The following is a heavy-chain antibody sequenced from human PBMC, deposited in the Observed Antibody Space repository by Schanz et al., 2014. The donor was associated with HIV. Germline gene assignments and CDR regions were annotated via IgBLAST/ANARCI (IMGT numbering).Heavy chain of an antibody. Sequence: QVQLVESGGGVVRPGKSLRLSCEASGFTFSNYGMHWVRQAPGKGLEWVAVISYDGTKKHYADSVKGRFTISRDNSKNSLSLLIKSLRAEDTAMYYCAKDRNHYDSRYLGKGNYYYYYGMDVWGQGTTVTVSS. CDR3: AKDRNHYDSRYLGKGNYYYYYGMDV. CDR1: GFTFSNYG. CDR2: ISYDGTKK. J-gene: IGHJ6*02. D-gene: IGHD3-22*01. V-gene: IGHV3-30*18.